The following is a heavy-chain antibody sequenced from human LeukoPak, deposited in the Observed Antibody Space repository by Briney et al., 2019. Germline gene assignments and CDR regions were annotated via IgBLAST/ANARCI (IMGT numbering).Heavy chain of an antibody. J-gene: IGHJ4*02. D-gene: IGHD1-26*01. CDR3: AMDRGSYYLWDFDY. CDR1: GYTFTSYG. V-gene: IGHV1-18*01. CDR2: ISAYNGNT. Sequence: ASVKVSCKASGYTFTSYGISWVRQAPGQGLEWMGWISAYNGNTNYAQKLQGRVTMTTDTSTSTAYMKLRSLRSDDTAVYYCAMDRGSYYLWDFDYWGQGTLVTVSS.